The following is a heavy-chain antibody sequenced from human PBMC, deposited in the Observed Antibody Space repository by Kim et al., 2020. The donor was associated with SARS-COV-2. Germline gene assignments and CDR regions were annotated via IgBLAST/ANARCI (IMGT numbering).Heavy chain of an antibody. D-gene: IGHD5-12*01. J-gene: IGHJ4*02. CDR2: T. CDR3: ARGQRLRLDY. Sequence: TNYTPSLKGRVTISVDASKNQFSLKLSSVTAADTAVYYCARGQRLRLDYWGQGTLVTVSS. V-gene: IGHV4-59*09.